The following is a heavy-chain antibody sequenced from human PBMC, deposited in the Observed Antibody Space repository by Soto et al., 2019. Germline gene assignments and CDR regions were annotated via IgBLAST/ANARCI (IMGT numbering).Heavy chain of an antibody. CDR1: GGSVSPDY. V-gene: IGHV4-59*02. Sequence: QVQLQESGPGQVKPSETLSLTCTVSGGSVSPDYWDWIRQPPGKGLEWIGYIYYTGSTNYNPSLKSRVTISIDTSKNQFSLKLSSVTAADTAVYYCARGGKNYGGEFDYWGQGTLVTVSS. CDR2: IYYTGST. J-gene: IGHJ4*02. CDR3: ARGGKNYGGEFDY. D-gene: IGHD4-17*01.